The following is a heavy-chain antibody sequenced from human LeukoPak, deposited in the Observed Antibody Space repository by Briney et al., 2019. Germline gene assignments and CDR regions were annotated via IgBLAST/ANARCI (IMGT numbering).Heavy chain of an antibody. Sequence: SETLSLTCTVSGGSINNYWWSWIRQPPGKGLEWIGEINHSGSTNYNPSLKSRVTISVDTSKNQFSLKLSSVTAADTAVYYCARGWVLGTYYFDYWGQGTLVTVSS. CDR2: INHSGST. V-gene: IGHV4-34*01. J-gene: IGHJ4*02. CDR3: ARGWVLGTYYFDY. D-gene: IGHD1-1*01. CDR1: GGSINNYW.